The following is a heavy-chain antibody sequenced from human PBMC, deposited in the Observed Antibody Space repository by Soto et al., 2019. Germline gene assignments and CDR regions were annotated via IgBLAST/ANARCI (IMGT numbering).Heavy chain of an antibody. J-gene: IGHJ4*02. Sequence: SETLSLTCTVSGGSISSYYWSWIRQPPGKGLEWIGYIYYSGSTNYNPSLKSRVTISVDTSKNQFSLKLSSVTAADTVVYYCARVVEDGYRYYFDYWGQGTLVTSPQ. CDR3: ARVVEDGYRYYFDY. CDR2: IYYSGST. CDR1: GGSISSYY. V-gene: IGHV4-59*01. D-gene: IGHD5-12*01.